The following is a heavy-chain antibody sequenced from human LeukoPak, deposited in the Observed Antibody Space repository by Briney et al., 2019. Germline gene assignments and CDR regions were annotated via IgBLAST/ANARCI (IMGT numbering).Heavy chain of an antibody. D-gene: IGHD3-9*01. CDR1: GYTFTSYY. Sequence: ASVKVSCKAFGYTFTSYYMHWVRQAPGQGLEWMGIINPSGGSTSYAQKFQGRVTMTRDMSTSTVYMELNSLRAEDTAVYYCAKEGSYYDILTGSQIPFDPWGQGTLVTVSS. J-gene: IGHJ5*02. CDR2: INPSGGST. CDR3: AKEGSYYDILTGSQIPFDP. V-gene: IGHV1-46*01.